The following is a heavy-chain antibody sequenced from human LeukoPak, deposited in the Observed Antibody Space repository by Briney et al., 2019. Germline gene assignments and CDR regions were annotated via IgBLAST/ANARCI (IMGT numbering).Heavy chain of an antibody. CDR3: ARVGAAAGTMTTATDY. CDR1: GYTFTGYY. CDR2: INPNSGGT. V-gene: IGHV1-2*02. D-gene: IGHD6-13*01. Sequence: ASVKVSCKASGYTFTGYYMHWVRQAPGQGLEWMGWINPNSGGTNHAQKFQGRVTMTRDTSISTAYMELSRLRSDDTAVYYCARVGAAAGTMTTATDYWGQGTLVTVSS. J-gene: IGHJ4*02.